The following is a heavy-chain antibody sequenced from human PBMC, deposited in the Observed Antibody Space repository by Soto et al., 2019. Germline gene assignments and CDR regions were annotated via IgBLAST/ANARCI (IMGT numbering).Heavy chain of an antibody. V-gene: IGHV4-30-4*01. CDR2: ISGSGST. J-gene: IGHJ4*02. D-gene: IGHD1-26*01. CDR3: ATESGSRHGYFYX. Sequence: SGTLSLTGTVSGGSVSSGYNYWSWIRQSPGKGLDCIGYISGSGSTVYNPSIKNRLTMSVDRSNNQFTLRLTSVTAADTAVYFCATESGSRHGYFYXWGQETQVTASX. CDR1: GGSVSSGYNY.